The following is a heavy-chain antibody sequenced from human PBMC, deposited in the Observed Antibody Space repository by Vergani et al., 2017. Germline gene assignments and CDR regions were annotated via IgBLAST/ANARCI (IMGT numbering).Heavy chain of an antibody. CDR1: GLPFSSNA. Sequence: EVQLLQSEGAVVQPGGSLRLSCVASGLPFSSNAMSWVREGHGQGLEWVSSIKNTGDSTHYADSVKGRFTISRDNSKYTLYLQMTSLRVEDRAVYYCGGGSDKYNWGKGTLLTVSS. V-gene: IGHV3-23*01. CDR3: GGGSDKYN. D-gene: IGHD1-1*01. J-gene: IGHJ4*02. CDR2: IKNTGDST.